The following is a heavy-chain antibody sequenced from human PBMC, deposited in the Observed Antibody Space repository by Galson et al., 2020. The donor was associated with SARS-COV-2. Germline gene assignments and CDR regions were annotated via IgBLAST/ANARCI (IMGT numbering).Heavy chain of an antibody. CDR2: IFFDGSDK. CDR1: GFTFSSHA. D-gene: IGHD3-10*01. J-gene: IGHJ4*02. V-gene: IGHV3-30*02. Sequence: GESLKISCAASGFTFSSHAMHWVRQAPGKGLEWVAQIFFDGSDKYYGDSVKGRFTISRDDSKNTMYLQMNSLRAGDTAVYYCARDLYGSGKYVDYWGQGTLVTVSS. CDR3: ARDLYGSGKYVDY.